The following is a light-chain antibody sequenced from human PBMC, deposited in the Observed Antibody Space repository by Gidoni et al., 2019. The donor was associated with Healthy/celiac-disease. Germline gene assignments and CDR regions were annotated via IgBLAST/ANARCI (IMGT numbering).Light chain of an antibody. CDR2: GAS. CDR3: QQYGSSPT. CDR1: QSVSSSY. V-gene: IGKV3-20*01. J-gene: IGKJ1*01. Sequence: EIVLTQSPGTLALSTGERATLSCRASQSVSSSYLSWYQQKPGQAPRLLIYGASSRATGIPDRFIGSGSGTDFTLTISRLEPEDFAVYYCQQYGSSPTFGQGTKVEIK.